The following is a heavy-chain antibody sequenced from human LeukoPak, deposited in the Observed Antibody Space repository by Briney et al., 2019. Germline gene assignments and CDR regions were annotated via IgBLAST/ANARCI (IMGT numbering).Heavy chain of an antibody. Sequence: GGSLRLSCAASGFTLGAFAMHWVRQAPGKGLEWGSLIDKDGRMTYYADSVKGRFTISRDNSKNSLYLQMTSLRTEDTALYYCATWAFYHSLDVWGQGATVTVSS. J-gene: IGHJ6*02. CDR1: GFTLGAFA. CDR2: IDKDGRMT. CDR3: ATWAFYHSLDV. D-gene: IGHD1-26*01. V-gene: IGHV3-43*02.